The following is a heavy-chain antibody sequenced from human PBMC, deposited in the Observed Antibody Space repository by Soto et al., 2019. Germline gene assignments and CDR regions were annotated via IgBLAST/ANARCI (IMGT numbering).Heavy chain of an antibody. D-gene: IGHD2-8*01. CDR3: GRGDSTDCSNGVCSFFYNHEMDV. Sequence: ASVKVSCKASGYSFTDYHIHWVRQAPGQGLEWLGRINPKSGGTSTAQRFQGWVTMTTDTSISTASMELTRLTSDDTAIYYWGRGDSTDCSNGVCSFFYNHEMDVWGQGTTVTVSS. J-gene: IGHJ6*02. V-gene: IGHV1-2*04. CDR2: INPKSGGT. CDR1: GYSFTDYH.